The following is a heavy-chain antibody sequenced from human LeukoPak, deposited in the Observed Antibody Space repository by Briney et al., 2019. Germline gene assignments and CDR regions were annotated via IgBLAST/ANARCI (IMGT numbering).Heavy chain of an antibody. V-gene: IGHV5-51*01. CDR1: GYSFVSYW. Sequence: GESLKISCKGSGYSFVSYWIGWVRQMPGKGLEWMGIIYPGDSDTRYSPSFQGQVTISVDKSISSTYLQWNSLKASDTAMYYCARSETTYGMDVWGQGTTVTVSS. CDR2: IYPGDSDT. CDR3: ARSETTYGMDV. D-gene: IGHD1-14*01. J-gene: IGHJ6*02.